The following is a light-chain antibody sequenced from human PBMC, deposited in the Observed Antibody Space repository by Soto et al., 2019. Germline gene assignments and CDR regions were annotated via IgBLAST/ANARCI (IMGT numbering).Light chain of an antibody. V-gene: IGKV1-6*01. CDR2: AAS. CDR3: LQDYNYPWT. CDR1: QGIRNE. J-gene: IGKJ1*01. Sequence: AIQMTQSPSSLSASVGDRVTITCRASQGIRNELGWYQQKTGKAPKLLTYAASTLQSGVPSRFSGSGSGTDFTLTISSLQPEDFATYYCLQDYNYPWTFGQGTKVDIK.